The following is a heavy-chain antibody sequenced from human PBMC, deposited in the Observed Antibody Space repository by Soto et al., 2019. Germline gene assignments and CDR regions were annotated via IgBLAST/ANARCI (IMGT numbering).Heavy chain of an antibody. Sequence: GGSLRLSCTASGFTFGDYAMSWFRQAPGKGLEWVGFIRSKAYGGTTEYAASVKGRFTISRDDSKSIAYLQMNSLKTEDTAVYYCTRDPIVGATTDAFDIWGQGTMVTVSS. CDR3: TRDPIVGATTDAFDI. D-gene: IGHD1-26*01. CDR1: GFTFGDYA. J-gene: IGHJ3*02. CDR2: IRSKAYGGTT. V-gene: IGHV3-49*03.